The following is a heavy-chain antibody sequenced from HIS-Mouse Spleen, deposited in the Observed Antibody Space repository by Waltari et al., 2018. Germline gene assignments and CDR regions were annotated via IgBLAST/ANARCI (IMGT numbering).Heavy chain of an antibody. D-gene: IGHD5-18*01. V-gene: IGHV3-9*01. CDR1: GFTFDDYA. CDR3: AKEGRGYSYGYEGFDY. CDR2: ISRNRGSI. J-gene: IGHJ3*01. Sequence: EVQLVESGGGLVQPGRSLRLSCAASGFTFDDYAMHWVRQAPGKGLEWVSGISRNRGSIGYADSVKGRFTISRDNAKNSLYLQMNSLRAEDTALYYCAKEGRGYSYGYEGFDYWGQGTMVTVSS.